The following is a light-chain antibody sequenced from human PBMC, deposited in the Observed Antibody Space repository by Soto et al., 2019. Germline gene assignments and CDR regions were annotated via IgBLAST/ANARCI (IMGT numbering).Light chain of an antibody. Sequence: DIQLTQSPSFLSASVGDGVTITCRASQGIRNHLAWYQQKPGKAPNLLISSASTLQSGVPSRFSGSGSGTDFTLTISCLQPEDFATYYCQQVNDYPLTFGGGTKVDSK. J-gene: IGKJ4*01. V-gene: IGKV1-9*01. CDR1: QGIRNH. CDR2: SAS. CDR3: QQVNDYPLT.